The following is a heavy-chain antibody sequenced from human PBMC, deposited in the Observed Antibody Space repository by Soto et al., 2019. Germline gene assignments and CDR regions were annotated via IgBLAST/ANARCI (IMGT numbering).Heavy chain of an antibody. D-gene: IGHD2-15*01. Sequence: SVKVYWTASGYPVTGYGISWVRQAPGQGLEWMGWISAYNGNTNYAQKLQGRVTMTTDTSTSTAYMELRSLRSDDTAVYYCARVLQYWWFDPWGQGTLVTVSS. CDR1: GYPVTGYG. J-gene: IGHJ5*02. V-gene: IGHV1-18*01. CDR3: ARVLQYWWFDP. CDR2: ISAYNGNT.